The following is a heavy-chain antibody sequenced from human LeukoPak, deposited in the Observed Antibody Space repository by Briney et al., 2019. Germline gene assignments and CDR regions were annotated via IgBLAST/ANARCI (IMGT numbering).Heavy chain of an antibody. CDR2: IHYSGST. CDR1: GGSISTYY. V-gene: IGHV4-59*01. D-gene: IGHD3-22*01. CDR3: ARGYFDNSGYSAPFHY. Sequence: SETLSLTCTVSGGSISTYYWSWIRQPPGKGLEWIGYIHYSGSTNYNPSLKSRVTISVGTSKNHFSLKLSSVTAADTAVYYCARGYFDNSGYSAPFHYWGQGTLVTVSS. J-gene: IGHJ4*02.